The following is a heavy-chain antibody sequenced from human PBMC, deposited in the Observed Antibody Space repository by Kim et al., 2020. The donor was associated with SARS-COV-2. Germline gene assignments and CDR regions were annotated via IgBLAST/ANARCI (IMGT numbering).Heavy chain of an antibody. Sequence: SETLSLTCTVSGGSISSSSYYWGWIRQPPGKGLEWIGSIYYSGSTYYNPSLKSRVTISVDTSKNQFSLKLSSVTAADTAVYYCASKPIVATITGNWFDPWGQGTLVTVSS. CDR3: ASKPIVATITGNWFDP. CDR2: IYYSGST. V-gene: IGHV4-39*01. D-gene: IGHD5-12*01. J-gene: IGHJ5*02. CDR1: GGSISSSSYY.